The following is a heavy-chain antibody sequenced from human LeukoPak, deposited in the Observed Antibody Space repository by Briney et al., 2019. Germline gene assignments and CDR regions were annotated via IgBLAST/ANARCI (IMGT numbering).Heavy chain of an antibody. CDR1: GFTVSNNY. Sequence: PGGSLRLSCAASGFTVSNNYMSWVRQAPGKGLEWVSVIYSGGSTYYADSVKGRFTISRDNSKNTLYLQMNSLSTEDTAVYYCARAPGPYCSSTSCYSLDYWGQGTPVTVSS. D-gene: IGHD2-2*02. CDR2: IYSGGST. J-gene: IGHJ4*02. CDR3: ARAPGPYCSSTSCYSLDY. V-gene: IGHV3-66*02.